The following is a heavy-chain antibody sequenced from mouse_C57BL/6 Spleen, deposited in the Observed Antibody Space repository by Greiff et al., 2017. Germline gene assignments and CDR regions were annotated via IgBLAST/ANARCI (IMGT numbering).Heavy chain of an antibody. CDR3: ARPGVTTRAGFAY. J-gene: IGHJ3*01. Sequence: EVQLVESGGGLVKPGGSLKRSCAASGFTFSDYGMHWVRQAPEKGLEWVAYISSGSSTIYYADTVKGRFTISRDNAKNTLFLQMTRLRSEDTAMYYCARPGVTTRAGFAYWGQGTLVTVSA. CDR2: ISSGSSTI. V-gene: IGHV5-17*01. D-gene: IGHD2-2*01. CDR1: GFTFSDYG.